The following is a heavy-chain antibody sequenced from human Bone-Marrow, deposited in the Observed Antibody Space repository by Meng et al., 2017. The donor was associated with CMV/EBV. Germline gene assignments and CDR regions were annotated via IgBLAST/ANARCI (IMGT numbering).Heavy chain of an antibody. CDR1: GFTFSSYS. J-gene: IGHJ6*02. CDR2: ISSSSSYI. D-gene: IGHD3-3*01. V-gene: IGHV3-21*01. CDR3: ARGTYYDFWSGYYTGAGYYYGMDV. Sequence: GGSLRLSCAASGFTFSSYSMNWVRQAPGKGLEWVSSISSSSSYIYYADSVKGRFTVSRDNAKNSLYLQMNSLRAEDTAVYYCARGTYYDFWSGYYTGAGYYYGMDVWGQGTTVNVSS.